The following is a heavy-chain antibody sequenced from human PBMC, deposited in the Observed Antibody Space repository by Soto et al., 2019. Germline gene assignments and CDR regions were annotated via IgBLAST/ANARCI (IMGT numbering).Heavy chain of an antibody. Sequence: PGGSLRLSCVASGFTFSSYGMHWVRQAPGKGLEWVSYISSSSSTIYYADSVKGRFTISRDNAKNSLYLQMNSLRAEDTAVYYCARHPERIAQIGWFDPWGQGTLVTVSS. D-gene: IGHD6-13*01. CDR2: ISSSSSTI. CDR3: ARHPERIAQIGWFDP. V-gene: IGHV3-48*01. CDR1: GFTFSSYG. J-gene: IGHJ5*02.